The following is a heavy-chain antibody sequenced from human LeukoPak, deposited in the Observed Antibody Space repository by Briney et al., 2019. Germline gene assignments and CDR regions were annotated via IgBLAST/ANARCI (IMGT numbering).Heavy chain of an antibody. V-gene: IGHV3-11*01. J-gene: IGHJ4*02. D-gene: IGHD2-21*02. CDR1: GFTFSDYY. Sequence: VGSLSLSCAASGFTFSDYYMSWIRQAPGKGRGWVSYISSSGSTIYYAASVKGRFTIPRDNAKNSLYLQMNSLRAEDTALYYCAKDMARLAIVVGTALDYWGQETLVTVSS. CDR3: AKDMARLAIVVGTALDY. CDR2: ISSSGSTI.